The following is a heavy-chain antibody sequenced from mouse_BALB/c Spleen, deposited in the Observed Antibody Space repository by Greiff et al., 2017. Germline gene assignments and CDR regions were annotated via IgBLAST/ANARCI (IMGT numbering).Heavy chain of an antibody. CDR2: ISSGGGST. J-gene: IGHJ1*01. V-gene: IGHV5-12-1*01. Sequence: EVQLVESGGGLLKPGGSLNLSCAASGFAFSSYDMSWVRQTPAKRLEWVAYISSGGGSTYYPHTVKGRFTISRDNAKNTLYLQMSSLKSEDTAMYYCARHRAYGNYYWYFDVWGAGTTVTVSS. D-gene: IGHD2-10*02. CDR3: ARHRAYGNYYWYFDV. CDR1: GFAFSSYD.